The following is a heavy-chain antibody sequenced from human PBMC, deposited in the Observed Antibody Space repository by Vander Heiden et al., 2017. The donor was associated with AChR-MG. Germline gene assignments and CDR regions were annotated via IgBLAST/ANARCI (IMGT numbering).Heavy chain of an antibody. V-gene: IGHV3-11*01. D-gene: IGHD1-7*01. Sequence: QVQLVESGGGLVQPGGSLRLSCAATGFTVSDYYMNWIRQGPGKGLESVSYISSGGSPIYDADSVKGRFTISRDNAKNLLYLEMNNLRAEDTAVYYCAREEVKTRIGRRGDYNGMDVWGQGTTVTVSS. J-gene: IGHJ6*02. CDR2: ISSGGSPI. CDR3: AREEVKTRIGRRGDYNGMDV. CDR1: GFTVSDYY.